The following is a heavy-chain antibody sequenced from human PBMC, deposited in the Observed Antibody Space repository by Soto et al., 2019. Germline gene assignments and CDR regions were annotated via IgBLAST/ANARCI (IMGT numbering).Heavy chain of an antibody. Sequence: VQLVESGGGLVQPGGSLRLSCAASGFAFGSYWMHWVRQAPGKGLVWVSRISQDGTIATQAESVKGRFTISRDNAKNTLYLQINSLRADDTAVDYCLRDQRHWNEFADQWGQGTLVTVSS. D-gene: IGHD1-1*01. CDR3: LRDQRHWNEFADQ. CDR1: GFAFGSYW. J-gene: IGHJ4*02. CDR2: ISQDGTIA. V-gene: IGHV3-74*01.